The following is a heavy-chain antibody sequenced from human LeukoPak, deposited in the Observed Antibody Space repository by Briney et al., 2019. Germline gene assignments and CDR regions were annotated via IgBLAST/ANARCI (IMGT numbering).Heavy chain of an antibody. J-gene: IGHJ6*03. CDR2: IYYSGST. Sequence: KSSETLSLTCTVSGGSISSSSYYWGWIRQPPGKGLEWIGSIYYSGSTYYNPSLKSRVTISVDTSKNQFSLKLSSVTAADTAVYYCARRITMVRGFYMDVWGKGTTVTISS. V-gene: IGHV4-39*01. D-gene: IGHD3-10*01. CDR1: GGSISSSSYY. CDR3: ARRITMVRGFYMDV.